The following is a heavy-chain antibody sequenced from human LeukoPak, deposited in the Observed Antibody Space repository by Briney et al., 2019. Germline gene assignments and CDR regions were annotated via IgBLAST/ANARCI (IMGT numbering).Heavy chain of an antibody. CDR2: LCGSGGST. CDR1: GFTFCSYA. J-gene: IGHJ4*02. Sequence: PGGSLRLSCAASGFTFCSYAMCWGRPAPGEGLEWVSALCGSGGSTYYADSVKGRFTISRDNSKNTLYLQMNSLRAEDTAVYYCAKGALHYYDASGYNYFDYWGQGTLVTVSS. D-gene: IGHD3-22*01. CDR3: AKGALHYYDASGYNYFDY. V-gene: IGHV3-23*01.